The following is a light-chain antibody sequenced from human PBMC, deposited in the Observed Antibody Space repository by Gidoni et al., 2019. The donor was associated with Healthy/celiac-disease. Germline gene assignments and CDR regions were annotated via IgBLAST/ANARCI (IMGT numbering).Light chain of an antibody. Sequence: ERVMTQSPATLSASPGESATLSCRASQSVRSNLAWYQQKPGQAPRLLIYGASTRATGTPARFSGSGSGTEFTLTISSLQSEDFAVYYCQQYNNWPPLTFGGGTKVEIK. V-gene: IGKV3-15*01. CDR1: QSVRSN. J-gene: IGKJ4*01. CDR3: QQYNNWPPLT. CDR2: GAS.